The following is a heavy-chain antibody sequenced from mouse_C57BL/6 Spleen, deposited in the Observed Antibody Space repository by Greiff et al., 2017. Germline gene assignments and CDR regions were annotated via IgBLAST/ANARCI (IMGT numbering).Heavy chain of an antibody. Sequence: QVQLQQPGAELVRPGSSVKLSCKASGYTFTSYWMDWVKQRPGQGLEWIGNIYPSDSETHYNQKFKDKATLTVDKSSSTAYMQLSSLTSEDSAVYYCARGGYYGLRPYFDYWGQGTTLTVSS. CDR2: IYPSDSET. CDR3: ARGGYYGLRPYFDY. V-gene: IGHV1-61*01. J-gene: IGHJ2*01. CDR1: GYTFTSYW. D-gene: IGHD1-2*01.